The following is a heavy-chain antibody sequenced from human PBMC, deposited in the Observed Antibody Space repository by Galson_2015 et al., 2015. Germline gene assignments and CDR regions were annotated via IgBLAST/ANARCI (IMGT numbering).Heavy chain of an antibody. Sequence: SLRLSCAASGFTFDDYAMHWVRQAPGKGLEWVSGISWNSGSIGYADSVKGRFTISRDNAKNSLYLQMNSLRAEDTALYYCARDTGIYFDYWGQGTLVTVSS. D-gene: IGHD1-14*01. J-gene: IGHJ4*02. V-gene: IGHV3-9*01. CDR1: GFTFDDYA. CDR3: ARDTGIYFDY. CDR2: ISWNSGSI.